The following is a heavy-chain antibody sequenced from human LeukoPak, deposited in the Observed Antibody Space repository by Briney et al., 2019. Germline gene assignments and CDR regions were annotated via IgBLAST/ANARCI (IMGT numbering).Heavy chain of an antibody. V-gene: IGHV4-31*03. CDR3: ARGPHPSPKRVPKGEFDY. CDR1: GGSISSGGYY. J-gene: IGHJ4*02. D-gene: IGHD3-10*01. CDR2: IYYSGST. Sequence: SETLSLTCTVSGGSISSGGYYWSWIRQHPGKGLEWIGYIYYSGSTYYNPSLKSRVTISVDTSKNQFSLKLSSVTAADTAVYYCARGPHPSPKRVPKGEFDYWGQGTLVTVSS.